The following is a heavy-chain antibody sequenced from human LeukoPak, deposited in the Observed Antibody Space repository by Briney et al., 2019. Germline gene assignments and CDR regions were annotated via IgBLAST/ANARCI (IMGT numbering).Heavy chain of an antibody. J-gene: IGHJ5*02. CDR1: GFTFSSYA. V-gene: IGHV3-30*04. CDR3: ARASYDFWSGYYQNWFDP. D-gene: IGHD3-3*01. CDR2: ISYDGSNK. Sequence: GGSLRLSCAASGFTFSSYAMHWVRQAPGKGLEWVAVISYDGSNKYYADSVKGRFTISRDNSKNTLYLQMNSLRAEDTAVYYCARASYDFWSGYYQNWFDPWGQGTLVTVSS.